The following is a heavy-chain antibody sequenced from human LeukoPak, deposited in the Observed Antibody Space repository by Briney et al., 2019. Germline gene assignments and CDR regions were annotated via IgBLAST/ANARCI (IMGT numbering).Heavy chain of an antibody. V-gene: IGHV4-39*01. CDR3: ARRKPTTVTNWGRPRYYYYMDV. CDR2: IYYSGST. D-gene: IGHD4-17*01. J-gene: IGHJ6*03. Sequence: SETLSLTCTVSGGSISSSSYYWGWIRQPPGRGLEWIGSIYYSGSTYYNPSLKSRVTISVDTSKNQFSLKLSSVTAADTAVYYCARRKPTTVTNWGRPRYYYYMDVWGKGTTVTVSS. CDR1: GGSISSSSYY.